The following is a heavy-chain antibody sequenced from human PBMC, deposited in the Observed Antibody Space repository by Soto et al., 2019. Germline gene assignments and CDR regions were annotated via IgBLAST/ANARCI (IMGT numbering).Heavy chain of an antibody. J-gene: IGHJ3*02. V-gene: IGHV3-11*01. Sequence: RGGSLRLSCAASGFTFSDHYMSWIRQAPGKGLEWVSYIRSSGTIIYYADSVKGRFTISRDNAKNSLYLQMNSLRAEDTAVYYCARDVHDGLDIWGQGTMVTVSS. CDR1: GFTFSDHY. CDR3: ARDVHDGLDI. CDR2: IRSSGTII.